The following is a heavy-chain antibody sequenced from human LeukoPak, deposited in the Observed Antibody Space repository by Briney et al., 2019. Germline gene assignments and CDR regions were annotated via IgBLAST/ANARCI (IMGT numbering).Heavy chain of an antibody. V-gene: IGHV4-59*01. J-gene: IGHJ4*02. CDR1: GGSISSYY. CDR3: ARAGYCSSTSCYAGYFDY. D-gene: IGHD2-2*01. Sequence: TLXLTCTVSGGSISSYYWSWIRQPPGKGLEWVGYIHYSGSTNYNPSLKSRVTISVDTSKNQFSLKLSSVTAADTAVYYCARAGYCSSTSCYAGYFDYWGQGTLVTVSS. CDR2: IHYSGST.